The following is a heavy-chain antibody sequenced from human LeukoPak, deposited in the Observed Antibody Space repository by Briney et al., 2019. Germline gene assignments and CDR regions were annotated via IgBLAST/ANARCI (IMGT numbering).Heavy chain of an antibody. CDR2: ISAYNGNT. CDR3: ARVGAYYYDSSGYHEVFDY. D-gene: IGHD3-22*01. CDR1: GYTFTSYD. J-gene: IGHJ4*02. V-gene: IGHV1-18*01. Sequence: ASVKVSCKASGYTFTSYDINWVRQATGQGLEWMGWISAYNGNTNYAQKLQGRVTMTTDTSTSTAYMELRSLRSDDTAVYYCARVGAYYYDSSGYHEVFDYWGQGTLVTVSS.